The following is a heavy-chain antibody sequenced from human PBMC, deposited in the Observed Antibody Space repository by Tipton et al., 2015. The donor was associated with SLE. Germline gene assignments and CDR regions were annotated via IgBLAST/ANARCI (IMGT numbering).Heavy chain of an antibody. Sequence: LRLSCTVSGGSISSGSYYWGWIRQPPGKGLEWIGYIYYSGSTYYNPSLKSRVTLSVDTSKNQFSLKLSSVTAADTAVYYCARAGGSSGWCDYWGQGTLVTVSS. V-gene: IGHV4-30-4*08. D-gene: IGHD6-19*01. CDR3: ARAGGSSGWCDY. J-gene: IGHJ4*02. CDR1: GGSISSGSYY. CDR2: IYYSGST.